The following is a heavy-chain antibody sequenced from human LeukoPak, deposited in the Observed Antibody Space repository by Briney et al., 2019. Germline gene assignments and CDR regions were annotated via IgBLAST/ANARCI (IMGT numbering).Heavy chain of an antibody. D-gene: IGHD3-10*01. J-gene: IGHJ4*02. Sequence: GGSLRLSCAASGLTFDDYAMHWVRQAPGKGLGWVSLISGDGGSTYYADSVKGRFTISRDNSKNSLYLQMNSLRTEDTALYYCAKDIRDYCGSGSSKLGFDYWGQGTLVTVSS. CDR2: ISGDGGST. V-gene: IGHV3-43*02. CDR3: AKDIRDYCGSGSSKLGFDY. CDR1: GLTFDDYA.